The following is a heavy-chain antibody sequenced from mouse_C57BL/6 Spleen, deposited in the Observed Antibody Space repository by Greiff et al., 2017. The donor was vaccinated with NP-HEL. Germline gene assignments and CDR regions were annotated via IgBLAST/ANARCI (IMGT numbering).Heavy chain of an antibody. J-gene: IGHJ3*01. Sequence: VQLQQPGAELVKPGASVKMSCKASGYTFTSYWITWVTQRPGQGLEWIGDIYPGSGSTNYNEKFKSKATLTVDTSSSTAYMQLSSLTSEDSAVYYCARSSLYSNDEDWFAYWGQGTLVTVSA. CDR1: GYTFTSYW. V-gene: IGHV1-55*01. D-gene: IGHD2-12*01. CDR2: IYPGSGST. CDR3: ARSSLYSNDEDWFAY.